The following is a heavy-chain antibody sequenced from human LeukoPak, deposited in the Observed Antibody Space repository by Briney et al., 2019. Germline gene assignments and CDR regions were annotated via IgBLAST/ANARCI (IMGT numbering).Heavy chain of an antibody. CDR1: GYTFTGYY. J-gene: IGHJ4*02. Sequence: ASLKVSCKASGYTFTGYYMHWVRQAPGQGLERMGWINPNSGGTNYAQKFQGRVTMTRDTSISTAYMELSRLRSDDTAVYYCARGDSSGWYLVDYWGQGTLVTVSS. D-gene: IGHD6-19*01. V-gene: IGHV1-2*02. CDR2: INPNSGGT. CDR3: ARGDSSGWYLVDY.